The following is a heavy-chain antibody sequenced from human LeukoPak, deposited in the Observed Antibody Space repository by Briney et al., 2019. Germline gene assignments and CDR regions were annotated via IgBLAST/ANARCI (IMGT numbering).Heavy chain of an antibody. CDR2: IWYDGSNK. D-gene: IGHD1-26*01. V-gene: IGHV3-33*01. CDR1: GFTFSSYG. J-gene: IGHJ6*02. CDR3: ARADSGSPTGYYGMDV. Sequence: PGRSLRLSCAASGFTFSSYGMHWVRQAPGKGLEWVTGIWYDGSNKYYADSVKGRFTISRDNSKNTLYLQMNSLRAEDTAVYYCARADSGSPTGYYGMDVWGQGTTVIVSS.